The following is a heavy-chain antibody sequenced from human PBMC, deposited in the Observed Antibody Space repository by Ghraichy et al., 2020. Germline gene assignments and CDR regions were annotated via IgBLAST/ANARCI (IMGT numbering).Heavy chain of an antibody. D-gene: IGHD3-16*01. CDR2: VNHAGST. CDR1: GESINGYI. Sequence: SQTLSLTCAVYGESINGYIWTWIRQPPWKGLEWIGEVNHAGSTNYNVSLKSRLTISVDTSKSQFSPKLTSVTAADTAVYYCARATIWGGMDVWGQGTTVTVSS. J-gene: IGHJ6*02. V-gene: IGHV4-34*01. CDR3: ARATIWGGMDV.